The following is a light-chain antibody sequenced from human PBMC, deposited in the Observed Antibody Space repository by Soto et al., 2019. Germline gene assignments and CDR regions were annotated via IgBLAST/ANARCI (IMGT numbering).Light chain of an antibody. Sequence: QSALTQPASVSGSPGQSITISCTGTSSDVGAYDFVSWYQQHPDKAPKLMIYEVSNRPSGVSNRFSGSKSVKTATLTISGRQAEDEADYYCSSYTSSSTRVFGTGTKLTVL. CDR2: EVS. CDR3: SSYTSSSTRV. V-gene: IGLV2-14*03. CDR1: SSDVGAYDF. J-gene: IGLJ1*01.